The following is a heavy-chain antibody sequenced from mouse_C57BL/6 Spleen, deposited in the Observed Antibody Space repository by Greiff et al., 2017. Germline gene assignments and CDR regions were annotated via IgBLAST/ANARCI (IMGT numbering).Heavy chain of an antibody. D-gene: IGHD2-3*01. J-gene: IGHJ1*03. CDR3: ARHEAGGGYYGWYFDV. CDR1: GYTFTEYT. Sequence: VKLMESGAELVKPGASVKLSCKASGYTFTEYTIHWVKQRSGQGLEWIGWFYPGSGSIKYNEKFKDKATLTADKSSSTVYMELSRLTSEDSAVYFGARHEAGGGYYGWYFDVWGTGTTVTVSS. V-gene: IGHV1-62-2*01. CDR2: FYPGSGSI.